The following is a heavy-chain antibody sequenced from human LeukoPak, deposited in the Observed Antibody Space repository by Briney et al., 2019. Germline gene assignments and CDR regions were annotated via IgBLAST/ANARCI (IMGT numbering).Heavy chain of an antibody. CDR1: GGSISSYY. CDR3: ARDRSSWSFAD. CDR2: IYYSGST. D-gene: IGHD6-13*01. Sequence: SKTLSLTCTVSGGSISSYYWSWIRQPPGKGLEWIGYIYYSGSTNYNPSLKSRVTISVDTSKNQFSLKLNSVTAADTAVYYCARDRSSWSFADWGQGTLVTVSS. J-gene: IGHJ4*02. V-gene: IGHV4-59*01.